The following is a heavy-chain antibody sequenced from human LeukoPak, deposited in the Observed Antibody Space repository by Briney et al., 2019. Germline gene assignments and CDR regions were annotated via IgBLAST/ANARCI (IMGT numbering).Heavy chain of an antibody. CDR3: ARFDYGDSAGRAGPLNY. J-gene: IGHJ4*02. CDR2: IYYSGST. Sequence: SETLSLTCTVSGGSISSSSYYWGWIRQPPGKGLEWIGSIYYSGSTYYNPSLKSRVTISVDTSKNQFSLKLSSVTAADTAVYYCARFDYGDSAGRAGPLNYWGQGILVTVSS. V-gene: IGHV4-39*01. D-gene: IGHD4-17*01. CDR1: GGSISSSSYY.